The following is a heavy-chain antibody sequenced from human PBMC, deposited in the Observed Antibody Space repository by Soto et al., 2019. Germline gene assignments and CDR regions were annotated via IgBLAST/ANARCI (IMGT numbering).Heavy chain of an antibody. CDR2: ISTGGAT. CDR3: AKGSGTYYYEY. CDR1: GFTFGSFS. V-gene: IGHV3-23*01. Sequence: AGGSLRLSCAASGFTFGSFSMTWVRQAPGKGLEWVSSISTGGATYYADSVKGRFAISRDSSKNTVYLQMISLRVEDTAVYYCAKGSGTYYYEYWGQGTLVTVSS. J-gene: IGHJ4*02. D-gene: IGHD6-19*01.